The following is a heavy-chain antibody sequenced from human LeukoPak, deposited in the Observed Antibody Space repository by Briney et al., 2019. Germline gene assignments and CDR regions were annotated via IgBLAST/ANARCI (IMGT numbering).Heavy chain of an antibody. Sequence: AGESLKISCKGSGYSFTSYWIGWVRQMPGKGLEWMGIIYPGDSDTRYSPSFQGQVTISADKSISTAYLQWSGLKASDTAMYYCARHGGYSYGTYYFDYWGQGTLVTVSS. D-gene: IGHD5-18*01. V-gene: IGHV5-51*01. CDR1: GYSFTSYW. CDR2: IYPGDSDT. J-gene: IGHJ4*02. CDR3: ARHGGYSYGTYYFDY.